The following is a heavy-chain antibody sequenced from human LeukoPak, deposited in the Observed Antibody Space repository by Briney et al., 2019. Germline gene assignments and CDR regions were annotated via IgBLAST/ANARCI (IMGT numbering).Heavy chain of an antibody. Sequence: GASLKISCKGSGYSFTSYWIGWVRQMPGKGLEWMGIIHPGDSDTRYSPSFQGQVTISADKSISTAYLQWSSLKASDTAMYYCARHVPDSSSWSHYYGMDVWGQGTTVTVSS. V-gene: IGHV5-51*01. CDR3: ARHVPDSSSWSHYYGMDV. J-gene: IGHJ6*02. CDR2: IHPGDSDT. CDR1: GYSFTSYW. D-gene: IGHD6-13*01.